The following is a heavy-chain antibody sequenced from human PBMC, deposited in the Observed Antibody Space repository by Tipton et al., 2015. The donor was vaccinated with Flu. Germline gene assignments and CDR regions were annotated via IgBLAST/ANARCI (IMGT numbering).Heavy chain of an antibody. CDR2: IYSSGST. D-gene: IGHD1-7*01. V-gene: IGHV4-31*03. J-gene: IGHJ3*02. CDR3: ARVELQAFDI. Sequence: TLSLTCTVSGGTISSGGYYWSWIRQHPGKGLEWIGYIYSSGSTYYNPSLKSRVTISVDTSKNQFSLKLSSVTAADTAVYYCARVELQAFDILGQGTIVTVSS. CDR1: GGTISSGGYY.